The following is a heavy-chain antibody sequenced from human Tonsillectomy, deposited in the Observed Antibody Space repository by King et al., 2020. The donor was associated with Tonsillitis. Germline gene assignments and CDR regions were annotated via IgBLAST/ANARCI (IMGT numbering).Heavy chain of an antibody. CDR3: ARSAKAASFDS. CDR2: RKEDGSAK. Sequence: VQLVESGGGLVQPGGSLRLSCVASGFTFSSYWMIWVVQGPGKGREGVAYRKEDGSAKHYVDSVKGRFTISRDNSKNSLYLQMDSRRAEDTAVYYCARSAKAASFDSWGQGALVTVSS. V-gene: IGHV3-7*03. CDR1: GFTFSSYW. J-gene: IGHJ5*01. D-gene: IGHD6-13*01.